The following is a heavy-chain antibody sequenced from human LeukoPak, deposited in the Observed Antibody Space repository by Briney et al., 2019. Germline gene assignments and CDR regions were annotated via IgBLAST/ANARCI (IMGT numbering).Heavy chain of an antibody. CDR1: GFTFSSYA. Sequence: GGSLRLSCAASGFTFSSYAMNWVRQAPGKGLEWASGISGSGGSTYYADSVKGRFTISRDNSKNTLYLQMNSLRAEDTAVYYCAKDLYGDYVVDYWGQGTLVTVSS. CDR3: AKDLYGDYVVDY. D-gene: IGHD4-17*01. CDR2: ISGSGGST. V-gene: IGHV3-23*01. J-gene: IGHJ4*02.